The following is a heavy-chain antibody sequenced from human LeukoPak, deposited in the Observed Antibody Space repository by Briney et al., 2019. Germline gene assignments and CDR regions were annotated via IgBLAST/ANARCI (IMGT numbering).Heavy chain of an antibody. CDR1: GYTFTSYG. CDR3: ARGYGVRGVIIRPIGY. J-gene: IGHJ4*02. V-gene: IGHV1-8*01. CDR2: MNPNSGNT. D-gene: IGHD3-10*01. Sequence: ASVKVSCKASGYTFTSYGINWVRQATGQGLEWMGWMNPNSGNTGYAQKFQGRVTMTRNTSISTAYMELSSLRSEDTVVYYCARGYGVRGVIIRPIGYWGQGTLVTVSS.